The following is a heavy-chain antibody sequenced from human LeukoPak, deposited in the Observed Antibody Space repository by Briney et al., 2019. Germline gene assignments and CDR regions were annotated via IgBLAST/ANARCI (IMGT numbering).Heavy chain of an antibody. V-gene: IGHV5-10-1*01. CDR1: GHSFTSYW. CDR2: IDPKNSDT. Sequence: GESLKISCKGPGHSFTSYWISWVRQMPGEGLEWMGRIDPKNSDTVYSPSFQGHVTISADRSIDTAYLQWSGLRASDTGMYYCARHALGGSGWYYFDYWGLGTLVTVSS. D-gene: IGHD6-19*01. J-gene: IGHJ4*02. CDR3: ARHALGGSGWYYFDY.